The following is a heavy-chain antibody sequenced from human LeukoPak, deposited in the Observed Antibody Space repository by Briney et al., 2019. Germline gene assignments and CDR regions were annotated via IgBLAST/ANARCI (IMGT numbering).Heavy chain of an antibody. J-gene: IGHJ6*02. CDR3: ARDGERWLQRSYYYGMDV. Sequence: GGSLRLSCAASGFTFSSYSMSWVRQAPGKGLEWVSAISGSGSTIYYADSVKGRFTISRDNSKNTLYLQMNSLRAEDTAVYYCARDGERWLQRSYYYGMDVWGQGTTVTVSS. D-gene: IGHD5-24*01. V-gene: IGHV3-48*04. CDR2: ISGSGSTI. CDR1: GFTFSSYS.